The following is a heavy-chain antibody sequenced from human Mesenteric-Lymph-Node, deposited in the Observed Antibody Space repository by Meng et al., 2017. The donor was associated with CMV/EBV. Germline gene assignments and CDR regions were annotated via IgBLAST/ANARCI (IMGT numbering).Heavy chain of an antibody. J-gene: IGHJ4*02. V-gene: IGHV4-4*02. CDR3: ARAPQLELRF. D-gene: IGHD1-7*01. Sequence: LPCAVSGGSIGSSNWCSWVRQPPGKGLEWIGEIYHSGSTNYHPSLKSRVTISVDKSKNQFSLKLSSVTAADTAVYYCARAPQLELRFWGQGTLVTVSS. CDR2: IYHSGST. CDR1: GGSIGSSNW.